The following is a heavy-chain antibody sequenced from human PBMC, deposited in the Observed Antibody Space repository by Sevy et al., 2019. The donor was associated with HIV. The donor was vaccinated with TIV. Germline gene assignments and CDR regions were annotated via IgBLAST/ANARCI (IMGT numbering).Heavy chain of an antibody. CDR2: IKQDGSEK. CDR1: GFTFSTYS. Sequence: GESLKISCAASGFTFSTYSMNWVRQAPGKGLEWVANIKQDGSEKYYVDSVKGRFTISRDNAKNSLYLQMNSLRAEDTAVYYCAREYCSSTSCLSLNAFDIWGQGTMVTVSS. D-gene: IGHD2-2*01. V-gene: IGHV3-7*01. CDR3: AREYCSSTSCLSLNAFDI. J-gene: IGHJ3*02.